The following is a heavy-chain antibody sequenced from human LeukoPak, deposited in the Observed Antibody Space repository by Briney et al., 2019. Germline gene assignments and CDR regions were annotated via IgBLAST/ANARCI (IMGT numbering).Heavy chain of an antibody. Sequence: ASVKVSCKVSGYTLTELSMHWVRQAPGKGLEWMGGFDPEDGETIYAQKFQGRVTMTEDTSTDTAYMELSSLRSEDTAVYYCARDPRYSGSYYDYYFDYWGQGTLVTVSS. CDR1: GYTLTELS. D-gene: IGHD1-26*01. J-gene: IGHJ4*02. CDR3: ARDPRYSGSYYDYYFDY. V-gene: IGHV1-24*01. CDR2: FDPEDGET.